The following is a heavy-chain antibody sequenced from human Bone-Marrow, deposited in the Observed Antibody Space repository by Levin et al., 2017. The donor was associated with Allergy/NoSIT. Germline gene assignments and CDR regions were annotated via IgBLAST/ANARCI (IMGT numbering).Heavy chain of an antibody. CDR3: ARDPGSTGYFDF. CDR1: GFTFSDYF. D-gene: IGHD1-7*01. CDR2: ISSSGTTV. V-gene: IGHV3-11*01. J-gene: IGHJ4*02. Sequence: GESLKISCAASGFTFSDYFMSWIRQAPGKGLEWVSYISSSGTTVYYAESVKGRFSISRDNTNNSLYLQMNSLGAEDTAMYYCARDPGSTGYFDFWGQGALVTVSS.